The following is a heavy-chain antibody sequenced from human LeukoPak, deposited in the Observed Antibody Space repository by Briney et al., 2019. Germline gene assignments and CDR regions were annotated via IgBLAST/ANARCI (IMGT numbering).Heavy chain of an antibody. J-gene: IGHJ5*02. V-gene: IGHV1-2*02. CDR3: ARDSVSQKSNDYVPLDWFDP. D-gene: IGHD4-17*01. CDR2: INPNSGGT. Sequence: ASVKVSCKASGYTFTGYYMHWVRQAPGQGLEWMGWINPNSGGTNYAQKFQGRVTMTRDTSISTAYMELSRLRSDDTAVYYCARDSVSQKSNDYVPLDWFDPWGQGTLVTVSS. CDR1: GYTFTGYY.